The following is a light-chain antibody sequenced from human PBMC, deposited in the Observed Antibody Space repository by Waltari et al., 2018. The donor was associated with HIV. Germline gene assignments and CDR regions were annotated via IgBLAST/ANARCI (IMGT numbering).Light chain of an antibody. V-gene: IGLV1-40*01. Sequence: QSVLTQPPSVSGAPGQRVTISRTGSSSTLGAGYAVHWYQQLPGTAPNLLIYGNNNRPSGVPDRFSGSKSATSASLAITGLQAEDEADYYCQSYDSSLSGWVFGGGTKLTVL. CDR2: GNN. CDR1: SSTLGAGYA. J-gene: IGLJ3*02. CDR3: QSYDSSLSGWV.